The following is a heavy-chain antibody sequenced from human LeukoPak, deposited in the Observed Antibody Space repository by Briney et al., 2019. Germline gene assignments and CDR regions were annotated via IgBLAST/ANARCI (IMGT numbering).Heavy chain of an antibody. Sequence: GASVKVSCTASGFTFTRYGISWVRQAPGQGLEWMGWISAYNGDTNYLQKFQGRVTMTRDTSISTAYMELSRLRSDDTAVYYCTRDLLGGSGTFDPWGQGTLVTVSS. V-gene: IGHV1-18*01. CDR2: ISAYNGDT. CDR1: GFTFTRYG. D-gene: IGHD3-10*01. CDR3: TRDLLGGSGTFDP. J-gene: IGHJ5*02.